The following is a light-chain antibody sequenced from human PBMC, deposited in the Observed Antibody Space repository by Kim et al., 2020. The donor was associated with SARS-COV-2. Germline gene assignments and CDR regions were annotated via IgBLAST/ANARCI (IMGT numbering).Light chain of an antibody. V-gene: IGLV2-18*02. Sequence: GQSVTISCTGTSSDNGAYNRVSWYQQPPGTAPKLMIYEVNSRPSGVPDRFSGSKSGNTASLTISGLQAEDETDYYCSSYTSSSTWVFGGGTQLTVL. CDR2: EVN. CDR3: SSYTSSSTWV. J-gene: IGLJ3*02. CDR1: SSDNGAYNR.